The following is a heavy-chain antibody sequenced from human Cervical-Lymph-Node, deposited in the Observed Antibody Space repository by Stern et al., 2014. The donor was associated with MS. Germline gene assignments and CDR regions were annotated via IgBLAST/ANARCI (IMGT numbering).Heavy chain of an antibody. J-gene: IGHJ2*01. CDR3: ARMKGIQLWQRYFDL. Sequence: EVQLVESGGALVQPGGSLRLSCTASGFTFSSHWMHWVRQAPGKGLVWVARINTDGINTDYAESLRDRFTISRDNAKNTLYLQMKSLRADDTAVYFCARMKGIQLWQRYFDLWGRGTLVPVSS. CDR1: GFTFSSHW. V-gene: IGHV3-74*02. D-gene: IGHD5-18*01. CDR2: INTDGINT.